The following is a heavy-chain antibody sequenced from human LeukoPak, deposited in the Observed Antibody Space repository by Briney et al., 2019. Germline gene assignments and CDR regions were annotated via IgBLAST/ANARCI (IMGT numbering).Heavy chain of an antibody. D-gene: IGHD2/OR15-2a*01. CDR3: AKDWASIPAYFDY. Sequence: GGSLRLSCAASGFTFSSYGMHWVRQAPGKGLEWVAFIRYDGSNKYYADSVKGRFTISRDNSKNTLYLQMSSLRAEDTAVYYCAKDWASIPAYFDYWGQGTLVTVSS. CDR1: GFTFSSYG. V-gene: IGHV3-30*02. J-gene: IGHJ4*02. CDR2: IRYDGSNK.